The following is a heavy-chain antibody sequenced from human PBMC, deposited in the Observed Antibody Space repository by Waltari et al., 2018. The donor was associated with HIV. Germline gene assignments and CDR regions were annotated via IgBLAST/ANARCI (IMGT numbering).Heavy chain of an antibody. CDR1: GFSFRDYY. Sequence: QVQLVESGGGLVKPGGSLRLSCAASGFSFRDYYMTWIRQVPGKGLNWLAYRNPTATSIYSADAVKGRFTISRDNTKNSLYLQINSLRREDTAFYYCARESHLRLAYCYFDLWGRGTLVTVSS. CDR3: ARESHLRLAYCYFDL. V-gene: IGHV3-11*04. D-gene: IGHD5-12*01. CDR2: RNPTATSI. J-gene: IGHJ2*01.